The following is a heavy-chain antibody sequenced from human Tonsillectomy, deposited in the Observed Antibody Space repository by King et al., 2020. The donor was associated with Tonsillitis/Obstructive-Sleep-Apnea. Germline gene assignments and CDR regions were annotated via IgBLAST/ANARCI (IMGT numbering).Heavy chain of an antibody. D-gene: IGHD3-9*01. CDR1: GFTFSSYE. Sequence: VQLVESGGGLVQPGGSLRLSCAASGFTFSSYEMNWVRQALGKGLEWVSYISSSGSTIYYADSVKGRFTISRDNAKNSLYLQMNSLRAEDTAVYYCARTDAPLTGYYLYYYYYMDVWGKGTTVTVSS. J-gene: IGHJ6*03. V-gene: IGHV3-48*03. CDR3: ARTDAPLTGYYLYYYYYMDV. CDR2: ISSSGSTI.